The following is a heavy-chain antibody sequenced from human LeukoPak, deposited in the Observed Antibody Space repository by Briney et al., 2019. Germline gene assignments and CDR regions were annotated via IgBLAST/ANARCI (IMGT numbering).Heavy chain of an antibody. Sequence: GGSLRLSCAASGFIFSNYAMSWVRQAPGKGPHWVSGIITSGGTTYYADSVKSRFTISRDNSKNTLFLQMNSLRAEDTAIYYCAKADGSGYYYDYWGQGALVTVSS. CDR3: AKADGSGYYYDY. J-gene: IGHJ4*02. CDR2: IITSGGTT. D-gene: IGHD3-22*01. V-gene: IGHV3-23*01. CDR1: GFIFSNYA.